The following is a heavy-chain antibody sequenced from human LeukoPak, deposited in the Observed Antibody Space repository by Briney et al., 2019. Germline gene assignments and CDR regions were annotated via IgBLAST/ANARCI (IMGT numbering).Heavy chain of an antibody. CDR1: GFTFSSYG. CDR2: IRHDGSNK. CDR3: AKDSFSHCSSTSCYTFNWFDP. J-gene: IGHJ5*02. Sequence: PGGSLRLSCAASGFTFSSYGMHWVRQAPGKGLEWVAFIRHDGSNKYYADSVKGRFTISRDNSKNTLYLQMNSLRAEDTAVYYCAKDSFSHCSSTSCYTFNWFDPWGQGTLVTVSS. V-gene: IGHV3-30*02. D-gene: IGHD2-2*02.